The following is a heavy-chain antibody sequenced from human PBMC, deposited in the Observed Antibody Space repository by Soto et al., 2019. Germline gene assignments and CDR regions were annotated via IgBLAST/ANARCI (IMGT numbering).Heavy chain of an antibody. Sequence: GASVKVSCKASGGTFSSYAISRVRQAPGQALEWMGGIIPIFGTANYAQKFQGRVTITADESTSTAYMELSSLRSEDTAVYYCARGSITGTTYGYYYYGMDVWGQGTTVTVSS. J-gene: IGHJ6*02. CDR2: IIPIFGTA. CDR3: ARGSITGTTYGYYYYGMDV. CDR1: GGTFSSYA. D-gene: IGHD1-7*01. V-gene: IGHV1-69*13.